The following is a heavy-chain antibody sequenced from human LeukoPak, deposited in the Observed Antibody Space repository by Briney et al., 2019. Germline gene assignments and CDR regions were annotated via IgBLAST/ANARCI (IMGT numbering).Heavy chain of an antibody. J-gene: IGHJ4*02. CDR2: IPYDGSNK. Sequence: GGSLRLSCAASGFTFSSYAMHWVRQAPGRGLEWVALIPYDGSNKYYADSVKGRFTVSRDNSKNTLYLQMNSLRAEDTAVYYCVRGAYSSSWLNFDYWGQGTLVTVST. CDR1: GFTFSSYA. V-gene: IGHV3-30*04. D-gene: IGHD6-13*01. CDR3: VRGAYSSSWLNFDY.